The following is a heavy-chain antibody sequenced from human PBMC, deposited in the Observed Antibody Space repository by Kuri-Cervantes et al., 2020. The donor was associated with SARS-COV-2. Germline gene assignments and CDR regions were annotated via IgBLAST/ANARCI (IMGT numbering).Heavy chain of an antibody. CDR2: ISGSGGST. CDR1: GFTFSSYA. V-gene: IGHV3-23*01. J-gene: IGHJ6*02. Sequence: GESLKISCAASGFTFSSYAMSWVRQAPGKGLEWVSAISGSGGSTYYADSVKGRFTISRDNSKNTLYLQMNSLKAEDTAVYYCSAGPRTQLLLHVSGMDVWGQGTTVTVSS. CDR3: SAGPRTQLLLHVSGMDV. D-gene: IGHD5-18*01.